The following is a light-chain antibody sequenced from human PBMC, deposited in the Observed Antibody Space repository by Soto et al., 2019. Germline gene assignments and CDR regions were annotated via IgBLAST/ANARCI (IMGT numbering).Light chain of an antibody. CDR1: DSNIGGGYE. Sequence: QSVLTQPPSVSGAPGQRVTISCTGSDSNIGGGYEVHWYQQLPGRAPKLLIYDNSFRASGVPDRFSGSKSGTSASLAISGLQAEDEADYYCQSYDKSLNWVFGGGTKLTVL. J-gene: IGLJ3*02. CDR3: QSYDKSLNWV. V-gene: IGLV1-40*01. CDR2: DNS.